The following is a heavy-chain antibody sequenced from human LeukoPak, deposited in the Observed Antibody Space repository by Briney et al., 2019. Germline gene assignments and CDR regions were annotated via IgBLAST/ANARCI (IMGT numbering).Heavy chain of an antibody. V-gene: IGHV5-51*01. J-gene: IGHJ4*02. CDR2: IYPGDSDT. Sequence: GESLKISCKGSGYSFTSYWIGWVRQMPGKGLEWMGIIYPGDSDTRYSPSFQGQVTISADKSISTVYLQWSSLRASDTAMYYCARQSRDGSKTRGYFFDYWGQGTLVTVSS. CDR3: ARQSRDGSKTRGYFFDY. CDR1: GYSFTSYW. D-gene: IGHD3-10*01.